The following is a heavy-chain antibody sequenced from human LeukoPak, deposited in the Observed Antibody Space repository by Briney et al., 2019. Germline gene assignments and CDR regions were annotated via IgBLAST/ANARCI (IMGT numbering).Heavy chain of an antibody. D-gene: IGHD5-24*01. V-gene: IGHV3-7*01. CDR1: GFTFSSYW. J-gene: IGHJ6*03. CDR2: IKQDGSEK. Sequence: PGGSLRLSCAASGFTFSSYWMSWVRQAPGKGLEWVANIKQDGSEKYYVDSVKGRFTISRDNAKNSLYLQMNSLRAEDTAVYYCARDRGPLNYYYMDVWGKGTTVTVSS. CDR3: ARDRGPLNYYYMDV.